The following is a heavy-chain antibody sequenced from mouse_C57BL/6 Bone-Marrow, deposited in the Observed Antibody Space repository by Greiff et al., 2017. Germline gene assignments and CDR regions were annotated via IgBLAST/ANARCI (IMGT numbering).Heavy chain of an antibody. D-gene: IGHD1-1*01. CDR3: ARGDYDRSYWYLDV. CDR1: DSEVFPTAY. V-gene: IGHV15-2*01. Sequence: VKLQQSGSELRRPGSSVKLSCKDFDSEVFPTAYMSLVRQTPGHGFEWIGGRLPSIGRTIYGQKFEDKATVDADTLSNTAYLELSSRTSEDSAIYYCARGDYDRSYWYLDVWGTGTTVTVSS. CDR2: RLPSIGRT. J-gene: IGHJ1*03.